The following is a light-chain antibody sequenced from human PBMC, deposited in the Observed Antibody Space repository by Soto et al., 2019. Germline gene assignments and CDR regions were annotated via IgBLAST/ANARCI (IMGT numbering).Light chain of an antibody. CDR2: DVT. J-gene: IGLJ3*02. CDR3: CSYAGSYTGV. CDR1: SSDVGHYNF. Sequence: QSALTQPHSVSGSPGQSGTISCSGTSSDVGHYNFVSWYQHHPGKAPKLLIYDVTTRPSGVPDRFSGSKSGNTASLTISGLQAEDEADFYCCSYAGSYTGVFGGGTKVTVL. V-gene: IGLV2-11*01.